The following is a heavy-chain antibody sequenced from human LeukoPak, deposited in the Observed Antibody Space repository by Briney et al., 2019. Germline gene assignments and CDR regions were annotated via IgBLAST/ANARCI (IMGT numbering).Heavy chain of an antibody. CDR1: GFTFISYG. CDR3: AKDGLAYCSGNSCIRTHFDY. CDR2: IRYDGSNK. V-gene: IGHV3-30*02. Sequence: GGSLRLSCPSSGFTFISYGMHWIRQAPSKGLEGVAFIRYDGSNKYYADSVNGRFTISRDNSKNTLYLQMNSLRAEDTAVYYCAKDGLAYCSGNSCIRTHFDYWGQGTLVTVSS. D-gene: IGHD2-2*01. J-gene: IGHJ4*02.